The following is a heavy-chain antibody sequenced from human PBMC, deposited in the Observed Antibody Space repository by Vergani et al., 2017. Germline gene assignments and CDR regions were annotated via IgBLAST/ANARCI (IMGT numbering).Heavy chain of an antibody. CDR1: GFTFSSYD. CDR3: ARGFLYAFDI. CDR2: IGTAGDT. V-gene: IGHV3-13*01. Sequence: EVQLVESGGGLVQPGGSLRLSCAASGFTFSSYDMHWVRQATGKGLEWVSAIGTAGDTYYPGSVKGRFTISRENAKNSLYLQRNSMRAGDTAVYYCARGFLYAFDIWGQGTMVTVSS. J-gene: IGHJ3*02.